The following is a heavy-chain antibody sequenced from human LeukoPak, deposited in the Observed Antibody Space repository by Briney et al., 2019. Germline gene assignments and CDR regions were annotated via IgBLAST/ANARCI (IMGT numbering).Heavy chain of an antibody. CDR1: GFTFRSFS. J-gene: IGHJ3*02. Sequence: PGGSLRLSCAASGFTFRSFSMTWVRQAPGKGLEWVASISSTSNHKYHADSVKGRFTISRDNDKNSLYLQMNSLRAEDTVLYYCATRVTADSYDASDIWGQGTMVTASS. V-gene: IGHV3-21*06. CDR2: ISSTSNHK. D-gene: IGHD6-13*01. CDR3: ATRVTADSYDASDI.